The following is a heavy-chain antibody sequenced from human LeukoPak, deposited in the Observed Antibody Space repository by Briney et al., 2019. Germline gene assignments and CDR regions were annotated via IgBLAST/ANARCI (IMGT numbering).Heavy chain of an antibody. V-gene: IGHV4-4*07. CDR1: GDSISYFY. Sequence: SETLSLTCSVSGDSISYFYWSWIRQAAGKGLEWIGRISGSGSTDYNASLKSRVTISVDTSKNQFSLKLSSVTAADTAVYYCARVGPWRGWELLGYFDYWGQGTLVTVSS. CDR3: ARVGPWRGWELLGYFDY. CDR2: ISGSGST. D-gene: IGHD1-26*01. J-gene: IGHJ4*02.